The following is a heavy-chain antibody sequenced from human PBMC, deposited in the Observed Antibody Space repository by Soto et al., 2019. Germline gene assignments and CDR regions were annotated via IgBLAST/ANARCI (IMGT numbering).Heavy chain of an antibody. J-gene: IGHJ6*02. CDR1: GFTFSSYG. Sequence: GGSLRLSCAASGFTFSSYGMHWVRQAPGKGLEWVAVIWYDGSNKYYAESVKGRFTISRDNSKKTLYQQMNSLRAEDTAVFYCAREIAARPGFYYYYGMDVWGQGTTVTVSS. CDR3: AREIAARPGFYYYYGMDV. V-gene: IGHV3-33*01. CDR2: IWYDGSNK. D-gene: IGHD6-6*01.